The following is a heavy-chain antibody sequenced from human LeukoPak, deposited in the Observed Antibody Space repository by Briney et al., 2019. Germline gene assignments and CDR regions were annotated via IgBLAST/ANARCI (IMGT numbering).Heavy chain of an antibody. CDR3: ARSMVREYNWFDP. CDR1: GGSISSGDYY. CDR2: IYYSGST. V-gene: IGHV4-30-4*01. Sequence: SETLSLTCTVSGGSISSGDYYWSWIRQPPGKGLEWIGYIYYSGSTYYNPSLKSRVTISVDTSKNQFSLKLSSVTAAGTAVYYCARSMVREYNWFDPWGQGTLVTVSS. D-gene: IGHD3-10*01. J-gene: IGHJ5*02.